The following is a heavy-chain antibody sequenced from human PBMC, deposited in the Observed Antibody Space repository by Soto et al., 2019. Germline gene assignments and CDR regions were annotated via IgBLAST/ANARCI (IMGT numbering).Heavy chain of an antibody. CDR2: IWYDGSNK. CDR1: GFTFSSYG. D-gene: IGHD3-22*01. CDR3: ARDYLSSGPFDI. V-gene: IGHV3-33*01. J-gene: IGHJ3*02. Sequence: GGSLRLSCAASGFTFSSYGMHWVRQAPGKGLEWVAVIWYDGSNKYYADSVKGRFTISRDNSKNTLYLQMNRLRAEDTAVYYCARDYLSSGPFDIWGQGTMVTVSS.